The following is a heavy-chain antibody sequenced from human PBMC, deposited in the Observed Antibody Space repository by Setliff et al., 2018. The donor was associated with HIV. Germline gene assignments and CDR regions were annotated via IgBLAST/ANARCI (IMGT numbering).Heavy chain of an antibody. J-gene: IGHJ4*02. CDR1: GGSISGYF. D-gene: IGHD4-4*01. Sequence: SSETLSLTCTVSGGSISGYFWSWIRQPPGKRLEWIGYIYSSGNTDYNPSLKTRATISLDTSRKQFSLRLSSVTATDTAFYCCARHPNEEAQRNYKFDSWGQGTLVTVSS. V-gene: IGHV4-4*09. CDR2: IYSSGNT. CDR3: ARHPNEEAQRNYKFDS.